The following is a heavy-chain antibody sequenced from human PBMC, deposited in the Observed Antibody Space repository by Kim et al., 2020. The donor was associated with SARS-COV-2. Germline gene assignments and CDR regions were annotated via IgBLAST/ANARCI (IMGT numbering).Heavy chain of an antibody. CDR3: ARSQRTGMINFDY. CDR2: IYYSGST. V-gene: IGHV4-59*01. D-gene: IGHD1-1*01. J-gene: IGHJ4*02. Sequence: SETLSLTCTVSGVSISSYYWSWIRQPPGKGLEWIGYIYYSGSTNYNPSLKSRVTISVDTSKNQFSLKLSSVTAADTAVYYCARSQRTGMINFDYWGQGT. CDR1: GVSISSYY.